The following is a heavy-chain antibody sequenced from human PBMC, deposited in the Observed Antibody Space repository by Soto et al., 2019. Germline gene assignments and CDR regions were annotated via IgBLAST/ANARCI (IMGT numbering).Heavy chain of an antibody. J-gene: IGHJ4*02. Sequence: SETLSLTCTVSGDSISSYSLSWIRQPPGKGLEWIGNIHYNGNTKYSPSLKSRVTMSVDTSKNHFSLKLISVTTADTAVYFCAREGNLGRWIQPLDSWGQGTLVTVS. CDR3: AREGNLGRWIQPLDS. CDR1: GDSISSYS. CDR2: IHYNGNT. V-gene: IGHV4-59*01. D-gene: IGHD2-2*03.